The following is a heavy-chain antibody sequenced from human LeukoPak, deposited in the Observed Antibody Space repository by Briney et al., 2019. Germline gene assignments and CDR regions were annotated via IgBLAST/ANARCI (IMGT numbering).Heavy chain of an antibody. CDR3: ARADTTGSYSSDAFDI. V-gene: IGHV4-4*02. CDR1: GDSINSLDL. CDR2: INHSGST. Sequence: SETLSLTCTVSGDSINSLDLWSWVRQPPGKGLEWIGEINHSGSTNYNPSLKSRVTIAIDKSRNQFSLKLSAVTAADTAVYYCARADTTGSYSSDAFDIWGQGARVTVSS. D-gene: IGHD3-10*01. J-gene: IGHJ3*02.